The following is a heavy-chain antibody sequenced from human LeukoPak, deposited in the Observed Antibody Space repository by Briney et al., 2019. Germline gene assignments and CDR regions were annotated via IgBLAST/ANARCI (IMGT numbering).Heavy chain of an antibody. V-gene: IGHV1-69*13. Sequence: EASVKVSRKASGGTFSSYAISWVRQAPGQGLEWMGGIIPIFGTANYAQKFQGRVTITADESTSTAYMELSSLRSEDTAVYYCARLHVDTAMVTGFFDYWGQGTLVTVSS. D-gene: IGHD5-18*01. J-gene: IGHJ4*02. CDR1: GGTFSSYA. CDR2: IIPIFGTA. CDR3: ARLHVDTAMVTGFFDY.